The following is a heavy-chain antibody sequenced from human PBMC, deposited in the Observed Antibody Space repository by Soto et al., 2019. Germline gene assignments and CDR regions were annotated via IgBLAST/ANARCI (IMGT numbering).Heavy chain of an antibody. V-gene: IGHV3-11*01. Sequence: VHLVDSGGGLVKPGGSLRLSCAASGFTFSDYFMTLIRQAPGKGLEWVSYLGSRGSAIYYVDSVKGRFTISRDNAKDSMSLPMNSLRAEDTAVYYCARVSSSSLFDYWGQGTLVTVSS. D-gene: IGHD6-6*01. CDR2: LGSRGSAI. J-gene: IGHJ4*02. CDR1: GFTFSDYF. CDR3: ARVSSSSLFDY.